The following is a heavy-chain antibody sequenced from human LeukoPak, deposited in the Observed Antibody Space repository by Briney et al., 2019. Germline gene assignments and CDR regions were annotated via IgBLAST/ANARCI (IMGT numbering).Heavy chain of an antibody. CDR2: ISPDGSTT. CDR3: TRDFDFSSAI. V-gene: IGHV3-74*01. CDR1: GFTFSSYW. D-gene: IGHD3-3*01. Sequence: GGSLRLSCAASGFTFSSYWMHWVRQAPGKGLVWVSRISPDGSTTGHADSVKGRFTTSRDNAKNTLFLQMNSLRAEDTAVYYCTRDFDFSSAIWGQGILVTVSP. J-gene: IGHJ4*02.